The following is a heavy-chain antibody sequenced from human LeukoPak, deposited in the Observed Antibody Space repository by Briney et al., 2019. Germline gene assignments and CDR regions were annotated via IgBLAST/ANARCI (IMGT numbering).Heavy chain of an antibody. Sequence: GGSLRLSCAASGFTFSNAWMSWVRQAPGKRLEWVGRIKSKTDGGTTDYAAPVKGRFTISRDDSKNTLYLQMNSLKTEDTAVYYCTTEEVVVVVAATPDYYYYMDVWGKGTTVTVSS. CDR2: IKSKTDGGTT. J-gene: IGHJ6*03. D-gene: IGHD2-15*01. CDR1: GFTFSNAW. V-gene: IGHV3-15*01. CDR3: TTEEVVVVVAATPDYYYYMDV.